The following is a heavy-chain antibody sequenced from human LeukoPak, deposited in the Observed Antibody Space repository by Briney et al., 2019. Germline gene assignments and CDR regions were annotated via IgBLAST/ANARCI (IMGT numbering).Heavy chain of an antibody. Sequence: GGSLRLSCAASGFTFSSYDMHWVRQATGKGLEWVSAIGTAGDTYYPGSVKGRFTISRENAKNSLYLQMNSLRAGDTAVYYCARVQGRDFRWYFDLWGRGTLVTVSS. CDR3: ARVQGRDFRWYFDL. CDR2: IGTAGDT. V-gene: IGHV3-13*01. J-gene: IGHJ2*01. CDR1: GFTFSSYD.